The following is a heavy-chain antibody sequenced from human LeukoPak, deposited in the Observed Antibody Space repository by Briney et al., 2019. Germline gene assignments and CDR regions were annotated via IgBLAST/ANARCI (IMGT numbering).Heavy chain of an antibody. D-gene: IGHD3-16*02. CDR1: GFTFSSYG. CDR2: VSYDETNK. J-gene: IGHJ4*02. CDR3: AKGSGGAIVHDYFDS. Sequence: GGSLRLSCAASGFTFSSYGMHWVRQAPGKGLAWVAVVSYDETNKGYTDSVKGRFTISRDNSKNTVYLQMNGLRAEDTAVYYCAKGSGGAIVHDYFDSWGQGTLVTVSS. V-gene: IGHV3-30*18.